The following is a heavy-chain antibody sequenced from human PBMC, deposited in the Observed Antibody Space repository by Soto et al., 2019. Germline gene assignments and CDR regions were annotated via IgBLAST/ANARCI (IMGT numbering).Heavy chain of an antibody. J-gene: IGHJ6*02. CDR1: GYTFTGYY. CDR3: ARDGFGELLGYYGMDV. CDR2: INPNSGGT. Sequence: GASVKVSCKASGYTFTGYYMHWVRQAPGQGLEWMGWINPNSGGTNYAQKFQGWVTMTRDTSISTAYMELSRLRSDDTAVYYCARDGFGELLGYYGMDVWGQGTTVTVSS. V-gene: IGHV1-2*04. D-gene: IGHD3-10*01.